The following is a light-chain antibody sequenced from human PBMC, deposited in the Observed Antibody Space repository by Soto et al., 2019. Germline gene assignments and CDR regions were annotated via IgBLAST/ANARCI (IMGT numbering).Light chain of an antibody. V-gene: IGLV2-23*01. J-gene: IGLJ1*01. Sequence: QSALTQPASVSGSPGQSITISCTGTSSDVGSYNLVSWYQQHPGKALKLMIYEGSKRPSGVSNRFSGSKSGNPASLTISGLQAEDEADYYCCSYAGSSTFYVFGTGTKLTVL. CDR1: SSDVGSYNL. CDR2: EGS. CDR3: CSYAGSSTFYV.